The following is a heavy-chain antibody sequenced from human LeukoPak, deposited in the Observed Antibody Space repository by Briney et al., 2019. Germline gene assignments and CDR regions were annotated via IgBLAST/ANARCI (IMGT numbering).Heavy chain of an antibody. CDR3: ARVPYGRRNWYFDL. J-gene: IGHJ2*01. CDR1: GFTFDDYA. CDR2: ISWNSGSI. D-gene: IGHD4-17*01. Sequence: GGSLRLSCAASGFTFDDYAMHWVRQAPGKGLEWVSGISWNSGSIGYADSVKGRFTISRDNAKNSLYLQMNSLRDEDTAVYYCARVPYGRRNWYFDLWGRGTLVTVSS. V-gene: IGHV3-9*01.